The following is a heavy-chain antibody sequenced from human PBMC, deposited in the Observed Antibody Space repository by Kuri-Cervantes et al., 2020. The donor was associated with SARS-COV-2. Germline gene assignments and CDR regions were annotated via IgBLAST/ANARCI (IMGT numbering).Heavy chain of an antibody. Sequence: GSLRLSCTVSGGSISSYYWSWIRQPPGKGLEWIGYIYYTGSTNYNPSLKSRVTMSVDTSKNQFSLKLSSVTAADTAVYYCARLGGDRAFDIWGQGTMVTVSS. CDR2: IYYTGST. V-gene: IGHV4-59*12. D-gene: IGHD2-21*01. CDR1: GGSISSYY. J-gene: IGHJ3*02. CDR3: ARLGGDRAFDI.